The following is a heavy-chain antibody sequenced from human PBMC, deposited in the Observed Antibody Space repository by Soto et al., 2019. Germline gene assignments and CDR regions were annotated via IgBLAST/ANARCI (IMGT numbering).Heavy chain of an antibody. CDR3: ARVHVMVVAGSTFDY. CDR2: IYHGGTT. D-gene: IGHD6-19*01. V-gene: IGHV4-38-2*02. CDR1: GDKIIGGSD. Sequence: SAPHCLSYRVSGDKIIGGSDWAWIRKPPGKGPEWIASIYHGGTTFYNPSLKSRITISVDTSNNQFSLKLTSVTAADTAVYYCARVHVMVVAGSTFDYWGHGTLVTVSS. J-gene: IGHJ4*01.